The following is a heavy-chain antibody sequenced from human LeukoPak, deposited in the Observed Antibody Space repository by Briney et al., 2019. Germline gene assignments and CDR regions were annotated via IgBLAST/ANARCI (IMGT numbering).Heavy chain of an antibody. CDR2: INPKSGGT. Sequence: ASVKVSCKASGYTFTGYYMHWVRQAPGQGREGMGWINPKSGGTNYAQKFQGRVTMTRDTSISTAYMELSRLRSDDTAVYYCARDWRAAAEYWGQGTLVTVSS. CDR3: ARDWRAAAEY. J-gene: IGHJ4*02. D-gene: IGHD6-13*01. CDR1: GYTFTGYY. V-gene: IGHV1-2*02.